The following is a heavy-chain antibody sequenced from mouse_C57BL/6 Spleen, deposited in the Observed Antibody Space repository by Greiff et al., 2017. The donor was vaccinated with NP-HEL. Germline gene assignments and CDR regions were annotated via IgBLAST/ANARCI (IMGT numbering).Heavy chain of an antibody. V-gene: IGHV1-55*01. CDR3: ARKDYNSGYGFAY. J-gene: IGHJ3*01. CDR2: IYPGSGST. Sequence: QVQLQQPGAELVKPGASVKMSCKASGYTFTSYWITWVKQRPGQGLEWIGDIYPGSGSTNYNEKFKSKATLTVDTSSSTAYMQLSSLTSEDSAVYYCARKDYNSGYGFAYWGQGTLVTVSA. D-gene: IGHD3-2*02. CDR1: GYTFTSYW.